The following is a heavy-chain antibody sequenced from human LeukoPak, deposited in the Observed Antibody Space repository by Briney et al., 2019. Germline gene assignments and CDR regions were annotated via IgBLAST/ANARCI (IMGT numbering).Heavy chain of an antibody. D-gene: IGHD6-13*01. CDR2: ISSSSSYI. V-gene: IGHV3-21*01. Sequence: GRSLRLSCAASGFTFSSYSMNWVRQAPGKGLEWVSSISSSSSYIYYADSVKGRFTISRDNAKNSLYLQMNSLRAEDTAVYYCARDRGLAAAGRPPMANDFQHWGQGTLVTVSS. J-gene: IGHJ1*01. CDR3: ARDRGLAAAGRPPMANDFQH. CDR1: GFTFSSYS.